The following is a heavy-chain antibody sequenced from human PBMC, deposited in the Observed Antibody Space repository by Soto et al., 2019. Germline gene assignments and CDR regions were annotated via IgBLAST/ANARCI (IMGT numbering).Heavy chain of an antibody. CDR2: INGGNGDT. V-gene: IGHV1-3*01. CDR1: GYTFTSYA. D-gene: IGHD6-25*01. CDR3: ATAYSSGWAFDN. Sequence: QVQLVQSGAEVKKPGASVKVSCKASGYTFTSYAIHWVRKAPGQRLEWMGWINGGNGDTKYSEEFQGRVTITRDTSASTAYMELSTLRPEDTAVYYCATAYSSGWAFDNWGQGTLVTVSS. J-gene: IGHJ4*02.